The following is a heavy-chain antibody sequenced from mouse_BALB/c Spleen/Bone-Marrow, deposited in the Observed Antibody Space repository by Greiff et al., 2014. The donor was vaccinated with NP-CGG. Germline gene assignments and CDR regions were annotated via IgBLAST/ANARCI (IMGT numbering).Heavy chain of an antibody. CDR2: IWGDGST. V-gene: IGHV2-3*01. Sequence: VMLVESGPGLVAPSQNLSITCTVSGFSLTSYGVSWVRQPPGKGLEWLGVIWGDGSTNFHSALKFRLSISKDNSKSQLFLKLNSLQTDDTATYYCAKPVLSGRFAYWGQGTLVTVSA. J-gene: IGHJ3*01. CDR1: GFSLTSYG. CDR3: AKPVLSGRFAY.